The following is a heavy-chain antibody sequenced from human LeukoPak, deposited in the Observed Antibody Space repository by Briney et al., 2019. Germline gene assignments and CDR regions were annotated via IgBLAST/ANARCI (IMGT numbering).Heavy chain of an antibody. J-gene: IGHJ5*02. D-gene: IGHD3-16*01. CDR3: ARSQAGGGVWFDL. CDR1: GYTFTGHD. V-gene: IGHV1-8*01. Sequence: GASVKVSRKASGYTFTGHDINWARQAPGQGLEWMGWMNPNSGSTGYTQKFQGRVTMTRDTSLSTAYMELSSLRPDDTAVYYCARSQAGGGVWFDLWGQGTLVTVSS. CDR2: MNPNSGST.